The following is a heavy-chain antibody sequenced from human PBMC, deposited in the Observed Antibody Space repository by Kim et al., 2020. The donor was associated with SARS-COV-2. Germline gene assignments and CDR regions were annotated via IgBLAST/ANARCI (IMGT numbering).Heavy chain of an antibody. D-gene: IGHD2-15*01. CDR2: ISSSSSFI. Sequence: GGSLRLSCAASGFTFIDYSINWVRQAPGKGLEWVSSISSSSSFISYAVSVEGRFTISRDNTKNSVFLQMNSLTAEDTAVYFCARDPGRGLAGERVGMDAWGQGTTVTVSS. CDR1: GFTFIDYS. V-gene: IGHV3-21*01. J-gene: IGHJ6*02. CDR3: ARDPGRGLAGERVGMDA.